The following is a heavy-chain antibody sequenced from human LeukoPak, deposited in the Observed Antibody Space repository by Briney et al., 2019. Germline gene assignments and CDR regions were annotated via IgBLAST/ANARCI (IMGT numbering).Heavy chain of an antibody. Sequence: QTGGSLRLSCAASRFTFSSYWMSWVRQAPGKWLEWVANIKQDGSEKYYVDSVKGRFTISRDNAKNSLYLQMNSLRAEDTAVYYCARGSAASQQLVLSTPFDYWGQGTLVTVSS. D-gene: IGHD6-13*01. V-gene: IGHV3-7*01. J-gene: IGHJ4*02. CDR1: RFTFSSYW. CDR3: ARGSAASQQLVLSTPFDY. CDR2: IKQDGSEK.